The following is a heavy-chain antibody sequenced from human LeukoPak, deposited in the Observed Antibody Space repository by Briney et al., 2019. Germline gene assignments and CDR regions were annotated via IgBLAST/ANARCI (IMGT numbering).Heavy chain of an antibody. CDR3: AKCEEQLGFFDP. CDR1: GFTFRTYA. Sequence: GGSLRLSCAASGFTFRTYAMSWVRQAPGKGLEWVSAISGSGGSTYYADSVKGRFTISRDNSKNTLYLQMNSLRAEDTAVYYCAKCEEQLGFFDPWGQGTLVTVSS. V-gene: IGHV3-23*01. CDR2: ISGSGGST. D-gene: IGHD6-13*01. J-gene: IGHJ5*02.